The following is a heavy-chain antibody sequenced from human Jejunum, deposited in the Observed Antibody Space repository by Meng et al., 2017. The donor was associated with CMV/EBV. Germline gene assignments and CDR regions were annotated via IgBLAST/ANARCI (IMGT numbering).Heavy chain of an antibody. CDR2: INTHTGNP. CDR1: GYTFINYA. V-gene: IGHV7-4-1*02. D-gene: IGHD3-22*01. J-gene: IGHJ2*01. Sequence: QVQLVQSGSELKKPGXSVKVSCQASGYTFINYAINWVRQAPGQGLEWMGWINTHTGNPTYGQGFTGRFVLSSDTSVSTANLQISSLKAEDTAVYYCARGGPYPDSSGFHWYFDLWGRGTLVTVSS. CDR3: ARGGPYPDSSGFHWYFDL.